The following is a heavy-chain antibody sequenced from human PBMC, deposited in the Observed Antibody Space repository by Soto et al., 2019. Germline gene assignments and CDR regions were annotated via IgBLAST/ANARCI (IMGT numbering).Heavy chain of an antibody. CDR3: AKTPKYCSSTSCYYYYYMDV. V-gene: IGHV3-23*01. CDR1: GFTFSSYA. Sequence: GGSLRLSCAASGFTFSSYAMSWVRQAPGKGLEWVSAISGSGGSTYYADSVKGRFTISRDNSKNTLYLQMNSLRAEDTGVYYCAKTPKYCSSTSCYYYYYMDVWGKGTTVTVSS. D-gene: IGHD2-2*01. CDR2: ISGSGGST. J-gene: IGHJ6*03.